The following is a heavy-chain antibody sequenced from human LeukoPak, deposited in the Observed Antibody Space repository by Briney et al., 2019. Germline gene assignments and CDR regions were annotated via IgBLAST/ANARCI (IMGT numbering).Heavy chain of an antibody. V-gene: IGHV4-39*07. Sequence: SQTLSLTCTVSGGSISSSSYYWGWIRQPPGKGLEWIGSIYYSGSTYYNPSLKSRVTISVDTSKNQFSLKLSSVTAADTAVYYCARALDSSGWYGPSDYWGQGTLVTVSS. CDR3: ARALDSSGWYGPSDY. J-gene: IGHJ4*02. D-gene: IGHD6-19*01. CDR2: IYYSGST. CDR1: GGSISSSSYY.